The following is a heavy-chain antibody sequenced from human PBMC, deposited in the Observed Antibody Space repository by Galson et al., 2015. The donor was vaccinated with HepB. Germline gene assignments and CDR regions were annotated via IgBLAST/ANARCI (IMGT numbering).Heavy chain of an antibody. V-gene: IGHV1-46*03. J-gene: IGHJ4*02. CDR2: IDPIDGNT. Sequence: SVKVSCKASGYIFTTFYIHWVRQAPGQGLEWLGLIDPIDGNTSYAQKFQGRVTMTRDTSTSTTHMELSSLRSEDTAVYYCARAVGGSLRMGYWGRGTLVTVSS. D-gene: IGHD1-26*01. CDR1: GYIFTTFY. CDR3: ARAVGGSLRMGY.